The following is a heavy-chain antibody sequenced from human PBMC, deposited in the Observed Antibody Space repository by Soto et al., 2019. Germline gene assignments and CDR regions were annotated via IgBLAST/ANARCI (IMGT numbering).Heavy chain of an antibody. D-gene: IGHD6-13*01. Sequence: QVQLVQSGAAVREPGASVKVSCKTSGYNFVSNHIHWVRQTPAQGLEWMGIINPFDGSMSYAQKFRRRVALTSDTPPGAAYTALCGLAPADTALYFCARVRFGSWTIDYSGPGTLVTVSS. CDR2: INPFDGSM. J-gene: IGHJ4*02. CDR3: ARVRFGSWTIDY. V-gene: IGHV1-46*01. CDR1: GYNFVSNH.